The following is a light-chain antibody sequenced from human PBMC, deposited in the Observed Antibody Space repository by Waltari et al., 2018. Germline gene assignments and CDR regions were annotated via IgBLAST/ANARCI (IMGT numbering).Light chain of an antibody. Sequence: EIVLTQSPGTLSLSPGERATLSCRASQSVSSSYLAWYQQKPGQAPRLLIYGASSRATGIPDRFSGSGSGTDFTLTIIRLEPEDFAVYYCQQYGSSPKTFGQGTKVGIK. CDR1: QSVSSSY. CDR2: GAS. J-gene: IGKJ1*01. V-gene: IGKV3-20*01. CDR3: QQYGSSPKT.